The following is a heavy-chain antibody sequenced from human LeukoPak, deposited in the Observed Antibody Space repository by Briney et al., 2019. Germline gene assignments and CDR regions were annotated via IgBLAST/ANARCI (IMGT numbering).Heavy chain of an antibody. Sequence: QTLSLTCAISGDSVSSNSAAWNWLRQSPSRGLEWLGRTYYRSKWYNDYAVSVKSRITINPNTSKNQFSLQLNSVTPEDTAVYYCARDAGWSYYYYYGMDVWGQGTTVTVSS. J-gene: IGHJ6*02. CDR2: TYYRSKWYN. V-gene: IGHV6-1*01. CDR3: ARDAGWSYYYYYGMDV. CDR1: GDSVSSNSAA. D-gene: IGHD1-26*01.